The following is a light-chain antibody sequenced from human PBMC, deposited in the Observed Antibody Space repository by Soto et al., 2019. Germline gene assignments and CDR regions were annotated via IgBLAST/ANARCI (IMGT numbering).Light chain of an antibody. Sequence: DIQMTQSPSTLSASVGDRVTITCRASQSISSWLAWYQQKPGKAPKLLIYDASSLESGVPSRFSGSGSGTEFTLTISSLKPDDFATYYCQQYNSSPDTFGPGTKVDIK. V-gene: IGKV1-5*01. CDR2: DAS. CDR1: QSISSW. CDR3: QQYNSSPDT. J-gene: IGKJ3*01.